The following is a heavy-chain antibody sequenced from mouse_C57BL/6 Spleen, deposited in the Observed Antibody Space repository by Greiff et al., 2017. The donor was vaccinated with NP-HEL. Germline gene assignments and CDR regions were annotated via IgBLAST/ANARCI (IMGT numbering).Heavy chain of an antibody. CDR3: TTPSSGPRASFAY. CDR1: GFNIKDDY. Sequence: VQLQQSGAELVRPGASVKLSCTASGFNIKDDYMHWVKQRPEQGLEWIGWIDPENGDTEYASKFQGKATITADTSSNTAYLQLSSLTSEDTAVYYCTTPSSGPRASFAYWGQGTLVTVSA. D-gene: IGHD3-2*02. J-gene: IGHJ3*01. CDR2: IDPENGDT. V-gene: IGHV14-4*01.